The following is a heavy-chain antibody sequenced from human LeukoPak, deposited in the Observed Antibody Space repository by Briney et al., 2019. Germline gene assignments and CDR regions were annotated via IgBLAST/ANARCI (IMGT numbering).Heavy chain of an antibody. D-gene: IGHD6-13*01. CDR1: GFTFSDYY. CDR3: ARDGGPKRYGAAAATGLFDY. Sequence: GGSLRLSCAASGFTFSDYYMSWIRQAPGKGLEWVSYISSSGGTIYYADSVKGRFTISRDNAKNSLYLQMNSLRAEDTAVYYCARDGGPKRYGAAAATGLFDYWGQGTLVTVSS. V-gene: IGHV3-11*01. CDR2: ISSSGGTI. J-gene: IGHJ4*02.